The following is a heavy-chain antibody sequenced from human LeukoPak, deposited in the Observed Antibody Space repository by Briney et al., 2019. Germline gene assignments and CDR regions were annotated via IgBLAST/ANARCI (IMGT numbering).Heavy chain of an antibody. V-gene: IGHV3-33*01. J-gene: IGHJ4*02. CDR2: VWYDGNNK. Sequence: GRSLRLSCAASGFTFRSYGMHWVRQAPGKGLAWVAIVWYDGNNKYYADSVKGRFTVSRDNSKDKVSLQLNSLRAEDTAVYYCARSSISSYYEDWGQGTLVTVSS. CDR1: GFTFRSYG. CDR3: ARSSISSYYED. D-gene: IGHD1-26*01.